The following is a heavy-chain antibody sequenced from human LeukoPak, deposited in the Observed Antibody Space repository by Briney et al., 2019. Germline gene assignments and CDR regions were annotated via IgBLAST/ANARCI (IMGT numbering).Heavy chain of an antibody. CDR1: GFTFSSYA. D-gene: IGHD5-24*01. CDR3: ARARATIDFDY. V-gene: IGHV3-64*01. Sequence: GGSLRLSCAASGFTFSSYAMHWVRQAPGKGLEYVSPINSNGGSTYYANSVKGRFTISRDNSKNTLYLQMGSLRAEDMAVYYCARARATIDFDYWGQGTLVTVSS. CDR2: INSNGGST. J-gene: IGHJ4*02.